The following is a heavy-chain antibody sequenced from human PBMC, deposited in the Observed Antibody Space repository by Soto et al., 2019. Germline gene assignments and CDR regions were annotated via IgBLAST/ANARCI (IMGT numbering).Heavy chain of an antibody. Sequence: ASVKVSCKASGGTFSSYTISWVRQAPGQGLEWMGWISAYNGNTNYAQKLQGRVTMATDTSTSTAYMELRSLRSDDTAVYYCARAIDVVGNWFDPWGQGTLVTVSS. J-gene: IGHJ5*02. D-gene: IGHD2-21*01. CDR2: ISAYNGNT. CDR1: GGTFSSYT. V-gene: IGHV1-18*01. CDR3: ARAIDVVGNWFDP.